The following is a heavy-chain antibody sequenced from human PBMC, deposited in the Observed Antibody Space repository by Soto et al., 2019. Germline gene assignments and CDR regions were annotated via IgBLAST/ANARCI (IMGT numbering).Heavy chain of an antibody. Sequence: SETLSLTCTVSGGSISSGDYYWSWIRQPPGRGLEWIGCIYYSGSTYYNPSLKSRVTISVDRSRNQFSLNLRSVTAADTAVYYCVSGTSFYDVLTGYYVDRWFDPWGQGTLVTVSS. J-gene: IGHJ5*02. CDR1: GGSISSGDYY. V-gene: IGHV4-30-4*01. CDR2: IYYSGST. D-gene: IGHD3-9*01. CDR3: VSGTSFYDVLTGYYVDRWFDP.